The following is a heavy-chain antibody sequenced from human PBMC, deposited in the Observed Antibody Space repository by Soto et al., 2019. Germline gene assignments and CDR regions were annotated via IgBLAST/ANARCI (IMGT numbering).Heavy chain of an antibody. J-gene: IGHJ3*02. CDR3: AAGRELLWFGDAFDI. Sequence: QMQLVQSGPEVKKPGTSVKVSCKASGFTFTSSAVQWVRQARGQRLEWIGWIVVGSGNTNYAQKFQERVTITRDMSTSTAYVELSSLRSEDTAVYYCAAGRELLWFGDAFDIWGQGTMVTVSS. CDR1: GFTFTSSA. CDR2: IVVGSGNT. D-gene: IGHD3-10*01. V-gene: IGHV1-58*01.